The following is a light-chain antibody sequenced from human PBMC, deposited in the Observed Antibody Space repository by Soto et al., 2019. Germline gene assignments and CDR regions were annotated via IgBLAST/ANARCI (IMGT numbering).Light chain of an antibody. J-gene: IGKJ3*01. CDR2: AAS. V-gene: IGKV1-27*01. Sequence: DIQMTQSPPSLSASVGDRVTITCRASQGISNYLAWYQQKPGKVPKLLIYAASTLQSGVPSRFSASGSGTYFTLTSSSLQPEDVATYYCQKYNSVPFTFAPGTKVEIK. CDR3: QKYNSVPFT. CDR1: QGISNY.